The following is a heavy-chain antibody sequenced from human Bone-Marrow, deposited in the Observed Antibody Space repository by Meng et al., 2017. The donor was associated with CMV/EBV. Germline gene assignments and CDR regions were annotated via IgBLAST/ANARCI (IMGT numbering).Heavy chain of an antibody. CDR3: ARGAYQLLYYLSDYYYYGMDV. CDR2: FDPEDGET. J-gene: IGHJ6*02. D-gene: IGHD2-2*02. Sequence: ASVKVSCKVSGYTLTELSMHWVRQAPGKGLEWMGGFDPEDGETIYAQKFQGRVTVTEDTSTDTAYMELSSLRSDDTAVYYCARGAYQLLYYLSDYYYYGMDVWGQGTMVTVSS. CDR1: GYTLTELS. V-gene: IGHV1-24*01.